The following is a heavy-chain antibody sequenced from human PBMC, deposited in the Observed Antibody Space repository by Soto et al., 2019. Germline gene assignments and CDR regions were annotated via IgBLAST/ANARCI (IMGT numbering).Heavy chain of an antibody. CDR1: GSTVSAYY. D-gene: IGHD6-13*01. CDR3: ATGQQVRMADI. CDR2: ISDDSRYT. Sequence: GGSLRLSCAASGSTVSAYYMAWIRQPPGKGLEWISYISDDSRYTNYADSVKGRFTISRDNAKNSLYLQMNSLRAEDTAVYFCATGQQVRMADIWGQGTMVTVSS. J-gene: IGHJ3*02. V-gene: IGHV3-11*03.